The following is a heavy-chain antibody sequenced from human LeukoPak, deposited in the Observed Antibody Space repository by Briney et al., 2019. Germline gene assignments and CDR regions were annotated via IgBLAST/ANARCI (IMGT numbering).Heavy chain of an antibody. V-gene: IGHV3-64D*06. Sequence: GWSLRLSCSAFGFTFRSCAMHWVRQAPGKGLEYVSTITSNGGSTYYADSVKGRFTISRDNSKNTLYLQMSSLRTEDTAVYYCTKDRSGTYSFDYWGQGTLVTVSS. D-gene: IGHD1-26*01. CDR1: GFTFRSCA. CDR3: TKDRSGTYSFDY. CDR2: ITSNGGST. J-gene: IGHJ4*02.